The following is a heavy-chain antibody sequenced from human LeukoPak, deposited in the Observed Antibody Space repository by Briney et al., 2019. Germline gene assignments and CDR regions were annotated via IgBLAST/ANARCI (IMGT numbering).Heavy chain of an antibody. J-gene: IGHJ4*02. V-gene: IGHV3-53*01. CDR2: IYSGGST. D-gene: IGHD6-13*01. CDR3: ARGKAAAGTFDY. Sequence: GGSLRLSCAASGFTVSTNYMSWVRQAPGKGLEWVSVIYSGGSTYYGDSVKGRFTISRDNSKNTLYLQMNSLRADDTAVYYCARGKAAAGTFDYWGQGTLVTVSS. CDR1: GFTVSTNY.